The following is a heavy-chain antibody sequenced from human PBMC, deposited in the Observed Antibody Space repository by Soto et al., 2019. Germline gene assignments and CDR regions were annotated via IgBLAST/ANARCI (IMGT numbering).Heavy chain of an antibody. J-gene: IGHJ5*02. V-gene: IGHV4-39*01. CDR3: ARSPYQLLLNWFDP. Sequence: QLQLQESGPGLVKPSETLSLTCTVSGGSISSSSYYWGWIRQPPGKGLEWIGSIYYSGSTYYNPSLKSRVTISVDTSKNQFSLKLSSVTAADTAVYYCARSPYQLLLNWFDPWGQGTLVTVSS. CDR1: GGSISSSSYY. CDR2: IYYSGST. D-gene: IGHD2-2*01.